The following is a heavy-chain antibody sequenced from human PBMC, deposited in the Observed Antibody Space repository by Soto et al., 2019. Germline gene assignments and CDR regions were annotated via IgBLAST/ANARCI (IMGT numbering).Heavy chain of an antibody. Sequence: QPGGSLRLSCAASGFTFSSYWMSWVRQAPGKGLEWVANVKQDGSEKYYVDSVKGRFTISRDNAKNSLYLQMNSLRAEDTAVYYCARDTGAAAAKGYGMDVWGQGTTVTVSS. CDR3: ARDTGAAAAKGYGMDV. V-gene: IGHV3-7*03. D-gene: IGHD6-13*01. J-gene: IGHJ6*02. CDR1: GFTFSSYW. CDR2: VKQDGSEK.